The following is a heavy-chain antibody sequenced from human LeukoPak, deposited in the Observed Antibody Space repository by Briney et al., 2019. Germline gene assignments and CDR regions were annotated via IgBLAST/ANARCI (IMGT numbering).Heavy chain of an antibody. V-gene: IGHV3-23*01. CDR1: GFTFSSYA. J-gene: IGHJ5*02. D-gene: IGHD6-13*01. Sequence: GGSLILSCAASGFTFSSYAMSWVRQAPGKGLEWVSAISGSGGSTYYADSVKGRFTISRDNSKNTLYLQMNSLRAEDTAVYYCARGIAAAGIPYNWFDPWGQGTLVTVSS. CDR2: ISGSGGST. CDR3: ARGIAAAGIPYNWFDP.